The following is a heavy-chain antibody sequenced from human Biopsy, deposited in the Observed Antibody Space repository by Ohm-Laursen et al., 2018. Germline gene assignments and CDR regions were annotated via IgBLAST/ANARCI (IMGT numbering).Heavy chain of an antibody. V-gene: IGHV1-18*01. Sequence: SSVKVSCKASGYSFTSYGMNWVRQAPGQGLEWVGWISPYFGTTNSTQKLQARVTLSTETSTDTAYMELRSLRYDDTAIYYCVREGLDCAGGTCYSGPLDLWGQGTLITVSS. J-gene: IGHJ4*03. CDR1: GYSFTSYG. CDR2: ISPYFGTT. D-gene: IGHD2-15*01. CDR3: VREGLDCAGGTCYSGPLDL.